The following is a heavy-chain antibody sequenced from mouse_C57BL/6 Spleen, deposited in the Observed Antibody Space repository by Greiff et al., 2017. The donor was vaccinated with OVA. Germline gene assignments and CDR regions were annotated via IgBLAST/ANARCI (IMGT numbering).Heavy chain of an antibody. J-gene: IGHJ4*01. CDR2: ISSGSSTI. D-gene: IGHD1-1*02. Sequence: EVKLVESGGGLVKPGGSLKLSCAASGFTFSDYGMHWVRQAPEKGLEWVAYISSGSSTIYYADTVKGRFTISRDNAKNTLFLQMTSLRSEDTAMYYCARPDWWYAMDYWGQGTSVTVSS. V-gene: IGHV5-17*01. CDR1: GFTFSDYG. CDR3: ARPDWWYAMDY.